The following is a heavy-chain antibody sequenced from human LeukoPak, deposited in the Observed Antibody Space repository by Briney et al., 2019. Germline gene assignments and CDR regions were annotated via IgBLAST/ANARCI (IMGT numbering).Heavy chain of an antibody. CDR1: GYTFGIYD. J-gene: IGHJ4*02. Sequence: GASVKVSCKASGYTFGIYDINWVRQATGQGLEWMGWINPNTGNTGYAQKFQGRVTFTRDPSISTAYMELSSLPSEDTAVYYCGRVLGGGNSVHFDYWGQGALVTVSS. CDR3: GRVLGGGNSVHFDY. CDR2: INPNTGNT. V-gene: IGHV1-8*02. D-gene: IGHD4-23*01.